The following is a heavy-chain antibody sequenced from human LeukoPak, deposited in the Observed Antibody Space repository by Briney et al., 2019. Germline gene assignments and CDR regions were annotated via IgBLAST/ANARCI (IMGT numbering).Heavy chain of an antibody. J-gene: IGHJ4*02. V-gene: IGHV3-15*01. CDR1: GFTFSNAW. CDR3: ATCNGDCYFNF. CDR2: IKSKTVGETT. Sequence: PGGSLRLSGAASGFTFSNAWMNWVRQAPGKGLEWVARIKSKTVGETTSYAAPVKGRFSISRDDSTDTLYLQMNSLKTEDTAVYYCATCNGDCYFNFWGQGTLVTVSS. D-gene: IGHD2-21*02.